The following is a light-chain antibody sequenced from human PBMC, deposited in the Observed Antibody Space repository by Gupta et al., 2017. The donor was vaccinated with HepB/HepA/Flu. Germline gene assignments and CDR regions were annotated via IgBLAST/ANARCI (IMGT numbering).Light chain of an antibody. CDR3: SSFTYTTSLVV. Sequence: QSALTQPASVSGSPGQSITISCTATSSAVGDYNYVSWYQHYPGKAPKLLIYNVFDRPSGVSHRFSGSKSGNTASLSIAGLQEEDEADYYCSSFTYTTSLVVFGGGTKLTVL. V-gene: IGLV2-14*03. CDR2: NVF. J-gene: IGLJ2*01. CDR1: SSAVGDYNY.